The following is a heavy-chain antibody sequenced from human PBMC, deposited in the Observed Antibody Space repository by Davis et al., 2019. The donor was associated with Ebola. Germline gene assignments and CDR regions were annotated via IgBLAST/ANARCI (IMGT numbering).Heavy chain of an antibody. D-gene: IGHD3-10*01. CDR3: ARDGYYGSGSYLSPDYYYGMDV. J-gene: IGHJ6*02. Sequence: PGGSLRLSCAASGFTFSSYGMHWVRQAPGKGLEWVAVIWYDGSNQYYADSVKGRFTISRDNSKNTLYLQMNSLRAEDTAVYYCARDGYYGSGSYLSPDYYYGMDVWGQGTTVTVSS. V-gene: IGHV3-33*01. CDR2: IWYDGSNQ. CDR1: GFTFSSYG.